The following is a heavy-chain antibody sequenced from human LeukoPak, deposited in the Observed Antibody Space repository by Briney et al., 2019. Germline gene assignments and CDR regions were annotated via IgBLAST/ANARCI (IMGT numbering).Heavy chain of an antibody. Sequence: GGSLRLSCAASGFTFSSYSMNWVRQAPGKGLEWVANINQDGSEKYYVDSVKGRFTISRDNAKNSLYLQMNSLRAEDTAVYYCARDETHSGSYCNYWGQGTLVTVSS. CDR3: ARDETHSGSYCNY. V-gene: IGHV3-7*01. J-gene: IGHJ4*02. CDR1: GFTFSSYS. CDR2: INQDGSEK. D-gene: IGHD3-10*01.